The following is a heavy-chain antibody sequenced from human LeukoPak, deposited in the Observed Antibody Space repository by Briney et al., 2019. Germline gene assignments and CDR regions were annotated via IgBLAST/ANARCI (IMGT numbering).Heavy chain of an antibody. Sequence: GGSLRLSCAASGFTFSNHVMSWVRQAPGKGLEWVSAISGSGGNTYYADSVKGRFTISRDNSKNTLYLQMNSLRAEDTAVYYCAKDLLRYYYDSSGPPRNDAFDIWGQGTMVTVSS. V-gene: IGHV3-23*01. CDR1: GFTFSNHV. D-gene: IGHD3-22*01. CDR3: AKDLLRYYYDSSGPPRNDAFDI. J-gene: IGHJ3*02. CDR2: ISGSGGNT.